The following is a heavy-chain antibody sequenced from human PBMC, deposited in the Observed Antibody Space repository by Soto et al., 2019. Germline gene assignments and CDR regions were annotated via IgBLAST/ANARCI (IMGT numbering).Heavy chain of an antibody. D-gene: IGHD6-19*01. V-gene: IGHV3-23*05. CDR1: GFIFNTYA. Sequence: EVQLLESGGGLVQPGGSLRHSCAASGFIFNTYAMSWVRQAPGKGLEWVSAIGSDGTAIQYADSVKGRFTISKDNSKDTLYLQMNSLRAEDTGVYYCARPGLTVPGTRYFDRWGQGTLVTVSS. CDR3: ARPGLTVPGTRYFDR. CDR2: IGSDGTAI. J-gene: IGHJ4*02.